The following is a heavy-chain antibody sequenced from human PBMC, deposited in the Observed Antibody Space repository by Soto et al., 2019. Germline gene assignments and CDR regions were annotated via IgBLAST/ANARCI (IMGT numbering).Heavy chain of an antibody. J-gene: IGHJ6*03. CDR2: INHSGST. V-gene: IGHV4-34*01. Sequence: SETLSLTCAVYGGSFSGYYWSWIRQPPGKGLEWIGEINHSGSTNYNPSLKSRVTISVDTSKNQFSLKLSSVTAADTAVYYCARASPGRVWSGYYNPHYYYYMDVWGKGTTLTVSS. CDR3: ARASPGRVWSGYYNPHYYYYMDV. CDR1: GGSFSGYY. D-gene: IGHD3-3*01.